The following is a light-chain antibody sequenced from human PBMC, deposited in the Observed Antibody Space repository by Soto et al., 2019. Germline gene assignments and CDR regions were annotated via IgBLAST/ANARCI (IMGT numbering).Light chain of an antibody. Sequence: IQMTQSPPTLSASLGDRVTITCRASQSDDNWLAWYQQKPGKAPELLIYDAFSLKSGISSRFSGSRSGTEFALTISSLQPDDSATYYCQRYDAPPPTFGQGTKVEVK. CDR1: QSDDNW. CDR2: DAF. V-gene: IGKV1-5*01. J-gene: IGKJ1*01. CDR3: QRYDAPPPT.